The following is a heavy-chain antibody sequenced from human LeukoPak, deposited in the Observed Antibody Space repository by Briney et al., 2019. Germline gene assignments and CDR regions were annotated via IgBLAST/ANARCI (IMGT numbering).Heavy chain of an antibody. D-gene: IGHD3-10*01. V-gene: IGHV1-2*02. CDR1: GYTFTGYY. CDR3: ARVSMVRGTAPLLF. CDR2: INPNSGGT. Sequence: ASVKASCKASGYTFTGYYMHWVRQAPGQGLEWMGWINPNSGGTNYAQKFQGRVTMTRDTSISTAYMELSRLRSDDTAVYYCARVSMVRGTAPLLFWGQGTLVTVSS. J-gene: IGHJ4*02.